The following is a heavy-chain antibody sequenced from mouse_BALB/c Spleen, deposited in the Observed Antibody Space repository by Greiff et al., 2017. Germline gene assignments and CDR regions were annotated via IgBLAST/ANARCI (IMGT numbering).Heavy chain of an antibody. J-gene: IGHJ4*01. CDR3: ARYGNYYAMDY. Sequence: EVQGVESGGGLVKLGGSLKLSCAASGFTFSSYYMSWVRQTPEKRLELVAAINSNGGSTYYPDTVKGRFTISRDNAKNTLYLQMSSLKSEDTALYYCARYGNYYAMDYWGQGTSVTVSS. V-gene: IGHV5-6-2*01. D-gene: IGHD2-10*02. CDR1: GFTFSSYY. CDR2: INSNGGST.